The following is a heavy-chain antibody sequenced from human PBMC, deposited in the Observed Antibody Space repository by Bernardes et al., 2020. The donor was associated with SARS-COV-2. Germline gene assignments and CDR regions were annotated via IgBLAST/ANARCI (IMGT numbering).Heavy chain of an antibody. D-gene: IGHD1-1*01. CDR1: GYTFTSFG. CDR3: VRDRGYVGWLERIDY. J-gene: IGHJ4*02. V-gene: IGHV1-18*01. Sequence: ASVKVSCKASGYTFTSFGFSWVRQAPGQGFEWVGWVSAYIDDRNYAQKFQGRVTMTTDRSTSTAYMELRSLKSDDTAVYYCVRDRGYVGWLERIDYWGQGTPITVSS. CDR2: VSAYIDDR.